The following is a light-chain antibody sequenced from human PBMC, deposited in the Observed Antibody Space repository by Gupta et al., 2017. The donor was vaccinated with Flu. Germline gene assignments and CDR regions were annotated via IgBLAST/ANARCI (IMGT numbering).Light chain of an antibody. CDR2: LNSDGSH. V-gene: IGLV4-69*01. CDR1: SGHSSYA. Sequence: VKLTCTLSSGHSSYAIAWHQQQPEKGPRYLMKLNSDGSHSKGDGIPDRFSGSSSGAERYLTISSLQSEDEADYYCQTWGTGPWVFDGGTKLTVL. J-gene: IGLJ3*02. CDR3: QTWGTGPWV.